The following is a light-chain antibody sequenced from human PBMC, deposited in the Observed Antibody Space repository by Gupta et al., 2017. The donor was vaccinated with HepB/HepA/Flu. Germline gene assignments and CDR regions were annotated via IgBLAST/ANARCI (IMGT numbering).Light chain of an antibody. Sequence: DIQTTQSPSTLSASVGDRVTSTCRDSESISDWLAWEQQKPGKAPKLLIYKASRVESGDTSWFGGGGETNEFIHTSSSRQDDVCEYYYGQHDNTYQTCGEGTKVEVK. V-gene: IGKV1-5*03. J-gene: IGKJ4*02. CDR3: QHDNTYQT. CDR1: ESISDW. CDR2: KAS.